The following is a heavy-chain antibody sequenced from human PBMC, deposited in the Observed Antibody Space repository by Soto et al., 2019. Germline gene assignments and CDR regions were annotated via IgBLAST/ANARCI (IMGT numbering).Heavy chain of an antibody. D-gene: IGHD4-17*01. J-gene: IGHJ4*02. CDR3: ARDYYGDYILDY. CDR2: ISNTGSTK. V-gene: IGHV3-11*01. CDR1: GFSFSDYY. Sequence: GSLRLSCVVSGFSFSDYYMSWIRQAPGKGLEWISYISNTGSTKYYADSVKGRFTISRDNAKNSLYLQMNSLRGEDTAVYYCARDYYGDYILDYWGQGTLVTVS.